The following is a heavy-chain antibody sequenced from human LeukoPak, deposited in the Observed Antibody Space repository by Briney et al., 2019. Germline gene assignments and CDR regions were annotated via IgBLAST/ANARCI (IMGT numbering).Heavy chain of an antibody. CDR1: GYTFTSYY. Sequence: ASVKVSCKASGYTFTSYYMHWVRQAPGQGLEWMGIINPSGGSTSYAQKFQGRGTMTRDTSTSTVYMEVSSLRSEDTAVYYCAREVRYCSSTSCYRRFDYWGQGTLVTVSS. CDR2: INPSGGST. D-gene: IGHD2-2*02. V-gene: IGHV1-46*01. CDR3: AREVRYCSSTSCYRRFDY. J-gene: IGHJ4*02.